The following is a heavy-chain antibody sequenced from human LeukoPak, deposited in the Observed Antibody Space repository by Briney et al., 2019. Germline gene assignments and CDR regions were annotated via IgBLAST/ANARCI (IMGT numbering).Heavy chain of an antibody. CDR2: IYYSGTT. Sequence: SETLSLTCTVSGGSISPLYWGWIRQPPGKGLEFMGYIYYSGTTNYNPSLRSRVTLSVDTSKNQFYLKLSSVTAADTAVYYCARGGVAAKYYFDYWGPGTLVTVSS. CDR1: GGSISPLY. CDR3: ARGGVAAKYYFDY. J-gene: IGHJ4*02. V-gene: IGHV4-59*11. D-gene: IGHD3-10*01.